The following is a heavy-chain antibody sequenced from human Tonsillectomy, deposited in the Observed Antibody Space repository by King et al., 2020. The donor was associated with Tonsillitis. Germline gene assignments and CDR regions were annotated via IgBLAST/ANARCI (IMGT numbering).Heavy chain of an antibody. V-gene: IGHV4-38-2*01. CDR3: ARVVGKTRQFFDY. CDR2: IYHSGST. J-gene: IGHJ4*02. CDR1: GYSISSGNC. D-gene: IGHD2-15*01. Sequence: VQLQESGPGLVKHSETLSLTCAVSGYSISSGNCWGWIRQPPGKGLEWIGSIYHSGSTYCNPSLQSRVTISVDTSKNQFSLKLRYVTAADTAVYYCARVVGKTRQFFDYWGQGTLVTVSS.